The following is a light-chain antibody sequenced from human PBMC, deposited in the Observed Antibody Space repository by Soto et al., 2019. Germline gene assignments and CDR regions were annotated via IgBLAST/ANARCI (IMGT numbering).Light chain of an antibody. Sequence: QSVLTQPRSVSGSPGQSVTISCTGTSSDVGGYNYVSWYQRHPGKAPKLIISDVTKRPSGVPDRFSGSKSGNTASLTISGLQAEDEADYDCCSYAGSDILIFGGGTTVTVL. CDR2: DVT. CDR1: SSDVGGYNY. J-gene: IGLJ2*01. CDR3: CSYAGSDILI. V-gene: IGLV2-11*01.